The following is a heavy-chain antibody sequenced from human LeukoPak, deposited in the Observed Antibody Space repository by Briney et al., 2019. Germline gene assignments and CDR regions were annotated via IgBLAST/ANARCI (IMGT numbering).Heavy chain of an antibody. J-gene: IGHJ4*02. CDR2: INHSGST. CDR3: ARAFGSDRWFDY. D-gene: IGHD3-10*01. CDR1: GGSFSGYY. Sequence: ASETLSLTCAVYGGSFSGYYWSWIRRPPGKGLEWIGEINHSGSTNYNPSLKSRVTISVDTSKNQFSLKLSSVTAADTAVYYCARAFGSDRWFDYWGQGTLVTVSS. V-gene: IGHV4-34*01.